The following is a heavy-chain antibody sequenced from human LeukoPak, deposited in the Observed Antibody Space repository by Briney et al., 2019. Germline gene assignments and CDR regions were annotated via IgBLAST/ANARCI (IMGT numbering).Heavy chain of an antibody. CDR2: INPNSGGT. Sequence: ASVKVSCKASGYTFTGYYMHWVRQAPGQGLEWMGWINPNSGGTNYAQKFQGRVTMTRDTSISTAYMELSRLRSDGTAVYYCARERPIVLMVYASSYYYYYMDVWGKGTTVTVSS. CDR3: ARERPIVLMVYASSYYYYYMDV. D-gene: IGHD2-8*01. V-gene: IGHV1-2*02. J-gene: IGHJ6*03. CDR1: GYTFTGYY.